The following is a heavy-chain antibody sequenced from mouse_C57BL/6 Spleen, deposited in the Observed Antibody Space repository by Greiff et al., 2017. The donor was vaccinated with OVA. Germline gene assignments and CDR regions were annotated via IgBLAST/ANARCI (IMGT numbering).Heavy chain of an antibody. Sequence: QVQLQQPGAELVKPGASVKLSCKASGYTFTSYWMQWVKQRPGQGLEWIGEIDPSDSYTNYNQKFKGKATLTVDTSSSTAYMQLSSLTSEDSAVYYCARTANWDRDAMDYWGQGTSVTVSS. D-gene: IGHD4-1*01. V-gene: IGHV1-50*01. J-gene: IGHJ4*01. CDR2: IDPSDSYT. CDR1: GYTFTSYW. CDR3: ARTANWDRDAMDY.